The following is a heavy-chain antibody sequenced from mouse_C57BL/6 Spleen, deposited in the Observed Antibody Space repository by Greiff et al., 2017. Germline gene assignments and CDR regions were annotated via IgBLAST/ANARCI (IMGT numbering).Heavy chain of an antibody. CDR3: ARLYYAMDY. CDR1: GYTFTDYY. V-gene: IGHV1-19*01. J-gene: IGHJ4*01. Sequence: VQLKQSGPVLVKPGASVKMSCKASGYTFTDYYMNWVKQSHGKSLEWIGVINPYNGGTSYNQKFKGKATLTVDKSSSTAYMELNSLTSEDSAVYYCARLYYAMDYWGQGTSVTVSS. CDR2: INPYNGGT.